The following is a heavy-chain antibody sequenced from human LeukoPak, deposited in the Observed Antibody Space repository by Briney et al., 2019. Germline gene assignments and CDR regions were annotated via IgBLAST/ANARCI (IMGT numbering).Heavy chain of an antibody. CDR1: GGSFSGYY. CDR3: ARGPYSSGWYRYYYYYMDV. CDR2: INHSGST. V-gene: IGHV4-34*01. D-gene: IGHD6-19*01. Sequence: SETLSLTCAVYGGSFSGYYWSWIRQPPGKGLEWIGEINHSGSTNYNPSLKSRVTRSVDTTKNQFSLKLSSVTAADTAVYYCARGPYSSGWYRYYYYYMDVWGKGTTVTVSS. J-gene: IGHJ6*03.